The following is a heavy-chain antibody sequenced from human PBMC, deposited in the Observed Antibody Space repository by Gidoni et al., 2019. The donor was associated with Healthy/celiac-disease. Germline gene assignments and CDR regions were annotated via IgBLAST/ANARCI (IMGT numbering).Heavy chain of an antibody. Sequence: QVQLQESGPGLVKPSETLSLTCTVPGGSISSSYWSWIRQPPGKGLEWIGYIYYSGSTNYNPSLKSRVTISVDTSKNQFSLKLSSVTAADTAVYYCARGGGSSSWYGGWFDPWGQGTLVTVSS. J-gene: IGHJ5*02. CDR3: ARGGGSSSWYGGWFDP. CDR1: GGSISSSY. V-gene: IGHV4-59*08. D-gene: IGHD6-13*01. CDR2: IYYSGST.